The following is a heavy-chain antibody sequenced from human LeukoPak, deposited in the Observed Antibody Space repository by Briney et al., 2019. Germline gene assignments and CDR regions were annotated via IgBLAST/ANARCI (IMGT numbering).Heavy chain of an antibody. Sequence: ASVKVSCKASGCTFTDYFMNWVRQAPGQGLEWMGWINTNTGNPTYAQGFTGRFVFSLDTSVSTAYLQISSLKAEDTAVYYCARVGVWQLANFDYWGQGTLVTVSP. CDR1: GCTFTDYF. J-gene: IGHJ4*02. CDR2: INTNTGNP. D-gene: IGHD6-6*01. CDR3: ARVGVWQLANFDY. V-gene: IGHV7-4-1*02.